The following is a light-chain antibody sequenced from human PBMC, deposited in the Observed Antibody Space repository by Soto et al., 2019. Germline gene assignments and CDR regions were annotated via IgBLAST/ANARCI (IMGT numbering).Light chain of an antibody. CDR1: QSVSDNY. V-gene: IGKV3-20*01. Sequence: EIVLTQSPGTLSLSPGERATLSCRASQSVSDNYLAWYQQKPGQAPRLVIYGASSRATGIPDRFSASGSGTDFTLTINRLDPEDFAVSYCQQYSRSPLTFGQGTKVDIK. CDR3: QQYSRSPLT. CDR2: GAS. J-gene: IGKJ1*01.